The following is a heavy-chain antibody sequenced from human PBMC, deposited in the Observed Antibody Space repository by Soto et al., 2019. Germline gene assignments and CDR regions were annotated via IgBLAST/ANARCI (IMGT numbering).Heavy chain of an antibody. V-gene: IGHV3-30*18. D-gene: IGHD6-19*01. CDR2: ISYDGSNK. CDR1: GFTFSSYG. J-gene: IGHJ1*01. Sequence: QVQLVESGGGVVQPGRSLRLSCAASGFTFSSYGMHWVRQAPGKGLEWVAVISYDGSNKYYADSVKGRFTISRDNSKNTLYLQMNSLRAEDTAVYYCAKGGWSCWHTPYFQHWGQGTLVTVSS. CDR3: AKGGWSCWHTPYFQH.